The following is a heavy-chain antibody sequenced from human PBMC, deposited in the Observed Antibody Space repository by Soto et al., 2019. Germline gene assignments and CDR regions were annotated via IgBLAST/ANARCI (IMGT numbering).Heavy chain of an antibody. CDR2: ISGSGGST. J-gene: IGHJ4*02. CDR1: GFTFSSYA. CDR3: AKDQKNGYNWNYLGSLDY. V-gene: IGHV3-23*01. Sequence: PGGSLRLSCAASGFTFSSYAMSWVRQAPGKGLEWVSAISGSGGSTYYADSVKGRFTISRDNSKNTLYLQMNSLRAEDTAVYYCAKDQKNGYNWNYLGSLDYWGQGTLVTSPQ. D-gene: IGHD1-7*01.